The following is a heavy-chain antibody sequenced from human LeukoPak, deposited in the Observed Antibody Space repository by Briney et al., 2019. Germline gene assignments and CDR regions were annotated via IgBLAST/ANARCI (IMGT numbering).Heavy chain of an antibody. V-gene: IGHV3-23*01. D-gene: IGHD2-21*01. CDR3: AKDHCGGDKCYIFDH. J-gene: IGHJ4*02. CDR2: LSGSVGST. Sequence: PGGSLRLSCAASGFTFSSYWMHWVRQAPGKGLEWVSTLSGSVGSTYYADSVKGRFTISRDNSKNTLYLQMNSLRAEDTAVYYCAKDHCGGDKCYIFDHWGQGTLVTVSS. CDR1: GFTFSSYW.